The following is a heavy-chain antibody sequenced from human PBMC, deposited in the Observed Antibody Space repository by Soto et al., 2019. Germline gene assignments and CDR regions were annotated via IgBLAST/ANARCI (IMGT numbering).Heavy chain of an antibody. D-gene: IGHD6-19*01. CDR3: ARGGAVAGMVTGWFDP. V-gene: IGHV4-30-4*01. CDR1: GGSISSGDYY. Sequence: QVQLQESGPGLVKPSQTLSLTCTVSGGSISSGDYYWSWIRQPPGKGLEWIGYIYYSGSTYYNPSLKSRVTISVDTSKNQFSLKLSSVTAADTAVYYCARGGAVAGMVTGWFDPWGQGTLVTVSS. J-gene: IGHJ5*02. CDR2: IYYSGST.